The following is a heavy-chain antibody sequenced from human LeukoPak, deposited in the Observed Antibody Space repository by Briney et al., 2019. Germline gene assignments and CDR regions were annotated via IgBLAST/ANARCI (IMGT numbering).Heavy chain of an antibody. J-gene: IGHJ4*02. CDR3: ARARGVSTGYRPIDY. D-gene: IGHD3-22*01. V-gene: IGHV3-33*08. Sequence: GGSLRLSCAASGFTFSSYAMHRVRQAPGKGLEWVAVIWYDGSNKHYAESVKGRFSISRDNSKSTLYLQMNSLRAEDTAVYYCARARGVSTGYRPIDYRGQGTLVTVSS. CDR1: GFTFSSYA. CDR2: IWYDGSNK.